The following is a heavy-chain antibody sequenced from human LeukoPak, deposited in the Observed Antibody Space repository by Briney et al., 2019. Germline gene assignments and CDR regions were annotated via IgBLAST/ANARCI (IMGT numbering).Heavy chain of an antibody. J-gene: IGHJ2*01. V-gene: IGHV3-30*02. Sequence: LTGGSLRLSCAASGFNFGRFSMSWVSQAPGKRLEWVAFIRYDGSNKYYADCVKGRFTISRDNSKNTLYLQMNSLRAEDTAVYYCAKFSVGVMWYFDLWGRGTLVTVSS. CDR3: AKFSVGVMWYFDL. CDR2: IRYDGSNK. D-gene: IGHD2-8*01. CDR1: GFNFGRFS.